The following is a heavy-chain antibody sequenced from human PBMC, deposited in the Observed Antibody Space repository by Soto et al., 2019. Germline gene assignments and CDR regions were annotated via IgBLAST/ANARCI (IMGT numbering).Heavy chain of an antibody. D-gene: IGHD6-19*01. CDR2: ISGSGGST. CDR3: ARRTSGWYLDY. Sequence: EVQLLASGGGLVQPGGSLRLSCAASGFTFSSYAMSWVRQAPGKGLEWVSVISGSGGSTYYADSVKGRFTISRDNSKNTLYLQRNSLRAEDTAVYYCARRTSGWYLDYWGQGTLVTVSS. J-gene: IGHJ4*02. V-gene: IGHV3-23*01. CDR1: GFTFSSYA.